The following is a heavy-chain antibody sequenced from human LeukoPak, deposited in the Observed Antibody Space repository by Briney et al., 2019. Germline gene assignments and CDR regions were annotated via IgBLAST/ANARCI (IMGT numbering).Heavy chain of an antibody. CDR2: IYYSGST. V-gene: IGHV4-39*01. J-gene: IGHJ5*02. CDR1: GGSISSSSYY. CDR3: ARHGGEDIVPMVYAIVSGDMGGWFDP. D-gene: IGHD2-8*01. Sequence: PSETLSLTCTVSGGSISSSSYYWGWIRQPPGKGLEWIGSIYYSGSTYYNPSLKSRVTISVDTSKNQFSLKLSSVTAADTAVYYCARHGGEDIVPMVYAIVSGDMGGWFDPWGQGTLVTVSS.